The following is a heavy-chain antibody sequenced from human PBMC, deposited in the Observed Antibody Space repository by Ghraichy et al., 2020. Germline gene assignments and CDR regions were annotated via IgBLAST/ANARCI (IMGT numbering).Heavy chain of an antibody. J-gene: IGHJ3*02. Sequence: ASVKVSCKASGYTFTGYYMHWVRQAPGQGLEWMGWINPNSGGTNYAQKFQGRVTMTRDTSISTAYMELSRLRSDDTAVYYCARYDSSGYWDAFDIWGQGTMVTVSS. D-gene: IGHD3-22*01. CDR1: GYTFTGYY. V-gene: IGHV1-2*02. CDR3: ARYDSSGYWDAFDI. CDR2: INPNSGGT.